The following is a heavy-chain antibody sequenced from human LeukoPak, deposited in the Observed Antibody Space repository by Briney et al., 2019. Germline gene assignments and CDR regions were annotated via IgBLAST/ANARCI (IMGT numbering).Heavy chain of an antibody. V-gene: IGHV4-34*01. Sequence: SETLSLTCAVYGGSSSGYYWSWIRQPPGKGLEWIGGINHSGSTNQNPSLKSRVTISIDTSKNQFSLKLSSVTAADTAVYHCARGYGSGSYFVYWGQGTLVTVSS. D-gene: IGHD3-10*01. CDR1: GGSSSGYY. J-gene: IGHJ4*02. CDR3: ARGYGSGSYFVY. CDR2: INHSGST.